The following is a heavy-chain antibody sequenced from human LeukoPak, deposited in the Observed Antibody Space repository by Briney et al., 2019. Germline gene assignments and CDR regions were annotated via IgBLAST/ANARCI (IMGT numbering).Heavy chain of an antibody. D-gene: IGHD3-22*01. Sequence: AATVKVSCKASGYTFTGYYMHWVRQAPGQGLEWMGWINPSSGGTNYAQKFQSRVTMTRDTSISTAYMELSRLRPDDTAVYYCAREDSSGYQTRFGYWGQGTLVTVSS. V-gene: IGHV1-2*02. CDR2: INPSSGGT. CDR1: GYTFTGYY. CDR3: AREDSSGYQTRFGY. J-gene: IGHJ4*02.